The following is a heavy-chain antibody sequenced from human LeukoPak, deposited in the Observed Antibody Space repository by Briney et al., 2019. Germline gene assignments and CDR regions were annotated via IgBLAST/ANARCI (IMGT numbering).Heavy chain of an antibody. J-gene: IGHJ4*02. CDR2: IYSDGDT. D-gene: IGHD3-22*01. CDR3: ARDSGFWLY. CDR1: GDSITSGSYY. V-gene: IGHV4-39*07. Sequence: PSETLSLTCTVSGDSITSGSYYWGWIRQTPGRGLGWIGNIYSDGDTSFNPSLKSRITMSVDTSKNQFSLKLNSVTAADTAVYFCARDSGFWLYWGQGTLVSVSS.